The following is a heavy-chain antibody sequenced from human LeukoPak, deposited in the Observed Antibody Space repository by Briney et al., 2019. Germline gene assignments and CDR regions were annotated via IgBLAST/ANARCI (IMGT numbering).Heavy chain of an antibody. CDR2: INAGSGNT. CDR1: GYTFTSYT. V-gene: IGHV1-3*01. Sequence: XSVNVSCKASGYTFTSYTMHWVRQAPGQWLEWMGWINAGSGNTKYSQRFQGRVTITRDTSASTAYMELSSLRSEDTAVYYCARLGLSIDYVSPYWGQGTLVTVSS. CDR3: ARLGLSIDYVSPY. D-gene: IGHD3-16*01. J-gene: IGHJ4*02.